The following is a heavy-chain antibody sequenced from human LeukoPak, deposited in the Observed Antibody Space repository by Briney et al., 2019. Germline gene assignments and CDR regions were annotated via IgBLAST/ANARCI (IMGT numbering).Heavy chain of an antibody. CDR3: AREIRERLVVVITP. Sequence: PSETLSLTCTVSGGSISSYYWSWIRQPAGKGLEWIGRIYTSGSTNYNPSLKSRVTMSVDTSKNQFSLKLSSVTAADTAVYYCAREIRERLVVVITPWGQGTLVTVSS. V-gene: IGHV4-4*07. CDR2: IYTSGST. CDR1: GGSISSYY. J-gene: IGHJ5*02. D-gene: IGHD3-22*01.